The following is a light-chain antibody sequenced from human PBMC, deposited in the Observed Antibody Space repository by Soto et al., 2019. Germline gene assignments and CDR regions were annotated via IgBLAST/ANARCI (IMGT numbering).Light chain of an antibody. Sequence: EIVLTQSPGTLSLSPGERATLSCRASQSVSSSYLAWYQQKPGQAPRLLIYGASSRATGIPDRFSGSGSGTDFTLTISSLQPEDFATYYCQQSYINTLTFGGGTKVDIK. CDR2: GAS. CDR3: QQSYINTLT. CDR1: QSVSSSY. V-gene: IGKV3-20*01. J-gene: IGKJ4*01.